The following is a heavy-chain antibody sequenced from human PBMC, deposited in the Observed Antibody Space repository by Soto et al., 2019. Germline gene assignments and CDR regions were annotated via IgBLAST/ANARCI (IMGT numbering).Heavy chain of an antibody. D-gene: IGHD1-1*01. V-gene: IGHV3-30-3*01. J-gene: IGHJ4*02. Sequence: QVQLVESGGGVVQPGRSLRLSCAASGFTFSSYAMHWVRQAPGKGLEWVAVTSYDGSNKYYADSVKGRFTISRDNSKNTLYLQMNSLRAEDTAVYYCARDLLGLERAAFDYWGQGTLVTVSS. CDR3: ARDLLGLERAAFDY. CDR2: TSYDGSNK. CDR1: GFTFSSYA.